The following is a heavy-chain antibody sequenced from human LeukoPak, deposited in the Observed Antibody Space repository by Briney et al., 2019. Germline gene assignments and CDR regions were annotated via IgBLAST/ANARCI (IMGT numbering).Heavy chain of an antibody. CDR2: ISGSGGST. V-gene: IGHV3-23*01. CDR1: GFTFSSYA. Sequence: PGGSLRLSCAASGFTFSSYAMSWVRQAPGKGLEWVSAISGSGGSTYYADSVKGRFTISRDNSKNTLYLQMNSLRAEDTAVYYCAKYMVRGVIITPFDYWAREPWSPSPQ. J-gene: IGHJ4*02. CDR3: AKYMVRGVIITPFDY. D-gene: IGHD3-10*01.